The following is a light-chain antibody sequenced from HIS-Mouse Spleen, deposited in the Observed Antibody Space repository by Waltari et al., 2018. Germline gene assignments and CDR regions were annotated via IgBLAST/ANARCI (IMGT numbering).Light chain of an antibody. J-gene: IGLJ3*02. V-gene: IGLV2-23*01. CDR1: NSDVGSYNL. Sequence: QSALTQPASVSGSPGPSIDISCTGTNSDVGSYNLVSWYQQHQGKAPKLMIYEGSKRPSGVSNRFSGSKSGNTASLTISGLQAEDEADYYCCSYAGSSTWVFGGGTKLTVL. CDR3: CSYAGSSTWV. CDR2: EGS.